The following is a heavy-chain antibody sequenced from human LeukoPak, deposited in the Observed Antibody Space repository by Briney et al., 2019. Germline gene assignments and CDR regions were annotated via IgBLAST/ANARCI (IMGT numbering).Heavy chain of an antibody. CDR3: ARGSREWLLSTFDY. J-gene: IGHJ4*02. V-gene: IGHV1-2*06. D-gene: IGHD3-3*01. CDR2: INPNSGGT. CDR1: AYTFTGYY. Sequence: ASVKVSCKASAYTFTGYYMHWVRQAPGQGLEWMGRINPNSGGTNYAQKFQGRVTMTRDTSISTAYMELSRLRSDDTAVYYCARGSREWLLSTFDYWGQGTLVTVSS.